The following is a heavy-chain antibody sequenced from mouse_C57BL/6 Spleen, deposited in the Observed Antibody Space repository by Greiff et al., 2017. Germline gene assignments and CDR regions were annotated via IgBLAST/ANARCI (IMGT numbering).Heavy chain of an antibody. CDR2: IYPSDSDT. CDR1: GYTFTSYW. V-gene: IGHV1-74*01. J-gene: IGHJ4*01. Sequence: QVQLQQPGAELVKPGASVKVSCKASGYTFTSYWMHWVKQRPGQGLEWLGRIYPSDSDTNYNQKFKGKATVTVDKYSSTAYMQLSSLTSEDSAVYYCAIRDYGSPPYAMDYWGQGTSVTVSS. D-gene: IGHD1-1*01. CDR3: AIRDYGSPPYAMDY.